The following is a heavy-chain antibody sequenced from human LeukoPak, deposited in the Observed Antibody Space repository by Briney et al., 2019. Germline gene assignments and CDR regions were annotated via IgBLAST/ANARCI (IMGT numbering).Heavy chain of an antibody. Sequence: ASVKVSCKTSGYPFTSYDINWVRQASGQGLEWMGRLNPDSGTTGYAQKFQGRITITRNTSISTVYMQLSSLRSDDTATYYRARIHDFWSAFAHWGQGTPVTVSS. J-gene: IGHJ5*02. V-gene: IGHV1-8*03. CDR1: GYPFTSYD. CDR2: LNPDSGTT. D-gene: IGHD3-3*01. CDR3: ARIHDFWSAFAH.